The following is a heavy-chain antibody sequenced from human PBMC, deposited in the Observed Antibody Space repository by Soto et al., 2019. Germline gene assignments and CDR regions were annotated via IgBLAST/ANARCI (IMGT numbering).Heavy chain of an antibody. CDR2: ISYDGSNK. CDR3: VKGGYHYFDY. V-gene: IGHV3-30*18. D-gene: IGHD5-12*01. J-gene: IGHJ4*02. CDR1: RVTFSNYC. Sequence: GGYPSLSCAAFRVTFSNYCMHGVRQTPGKGLEWVAVISYDGSNKYYADSVKGRFTISRDNSKNTLYLQMNSLRAEDTAVYYCVKGGYHYFDYWGQRTLVTVSS.